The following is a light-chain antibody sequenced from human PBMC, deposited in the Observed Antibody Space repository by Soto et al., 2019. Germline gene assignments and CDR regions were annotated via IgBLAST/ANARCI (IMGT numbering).Light chain of an antibody. CDR3: QQYISYWT. J-gene: IGKJ1*01. CDR1: QSINSW. V-gene: IGKV1-5*03. Sequence: DIQMTQSPSTLSASVGDRVTITCRASQSINSWLAWYQQKPGKAPKLLIYKASSLESGVPSRFSGIGSGTEFTLTISSLQPDDLATYYCQQYISYWTFGQGTKVEIK. CDR2: KAS.